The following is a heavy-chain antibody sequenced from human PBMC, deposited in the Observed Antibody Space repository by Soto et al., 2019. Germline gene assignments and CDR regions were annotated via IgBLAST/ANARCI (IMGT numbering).Heavy chain of an antibody. CDR1: GFTFDDYA. J-gene: IGHJ6*02. CDR3: TKARLWGGDGYNSYYYNAMDV. D-gene: IGHD3-16*01. Sequence: EMPLVESGGGLVQPGMSLRLSCAASGFTFDDYAMYWVRQVPGKGLEWVSGISWNSGRIGYADSVKGRFTISRDNAKNSLYLQMNGLRPEDTALYYCTKARLWGGDGYNSYYYNAMDVWGQGTTVTVSS. CDR2: ISWNSGRI. V-gene: IGHV3-9*01.